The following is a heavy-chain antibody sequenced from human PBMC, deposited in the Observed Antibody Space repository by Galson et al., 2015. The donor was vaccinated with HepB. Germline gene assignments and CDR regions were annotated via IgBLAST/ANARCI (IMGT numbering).Heavy chain of an antibody. J-gene: IGHJ4*02. CDR1: GFTFSSYA. Sequence: SLRLSCAASGFTFSSYAMSWVRQAPGKGLEWVSAISSSASSTYYGDSVKGRFTISRDNSKNRLYLQMNSLRAGDTAVYYCARVGWELRPLDYWGQGTLVTVSS. D-gene: IGHD1-26*01. V-gene: IGHV3-23*01. CDR2: ISSSASST. CDR3: ARVGWELRPLDY.